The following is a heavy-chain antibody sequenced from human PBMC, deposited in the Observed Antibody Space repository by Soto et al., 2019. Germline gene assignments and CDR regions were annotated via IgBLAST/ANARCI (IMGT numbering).Heavy chain of an antibody. J-gene: IGHJ4*02. V-gene: IGHV3-30-3*01. CDR3: ARDREIGYCSGGSCDGGY. CDR1: GFTFSSYA. D-gene: IGHD2-15*01. Sequence: ESGGGVVQPGRSLRLSCAASGFTFSSYAMHWVRQAPGKGLEWVAVISYDGSNKYYADSVKGRFTISRDNSKNTLYLQMNSLRAEDTAVYYCARDREIGYCSGGSCDGGYWGQGTLVTVSS. CDR2: ISYDGSNK.